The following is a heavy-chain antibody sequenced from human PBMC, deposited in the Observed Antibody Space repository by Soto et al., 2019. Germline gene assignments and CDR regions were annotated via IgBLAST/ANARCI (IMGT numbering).Heavy chain of an antibody. D-gene: IGHD6-13*01. CDR3: AAFGSPAAGTFDY. V-gene: IGHV1-58*01. J-gene: IGHJ4*02. CDR2: IVVVSGNT. Sequence: SVKVSCKASGLTFTSSAVQWVRQARGQRPEWIGWIVVVSGNTNYAQKFQERVTITRDMSTSTAYMELSSLRSEDTAVYYCAAFGSPAAGTFDYWGQGTLVTVSS. CDR1: GLTFTSSA.